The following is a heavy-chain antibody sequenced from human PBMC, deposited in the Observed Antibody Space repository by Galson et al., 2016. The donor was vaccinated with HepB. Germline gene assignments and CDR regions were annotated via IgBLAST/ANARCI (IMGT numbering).Heavy chain of an antibody. J-gene: IGHJ4*02. V-gene: IGHV3-9*01. CDR3: TKDSLIYSSSWYRFHY. D-gene: IGHD6-13*01. CDR1: GFTFDTYA. Sequence: SLRLSCAASGFTFDTYAMHWVRQAPGKGLEWVSGISWNSGSIGYADSVKGRFTMSRDNAKNSLYLEMNSLRPEDTALYYCTKDSLIYSSSWYRFHYWGQGTLVTVSS. CDR2: ISWNSGSI.